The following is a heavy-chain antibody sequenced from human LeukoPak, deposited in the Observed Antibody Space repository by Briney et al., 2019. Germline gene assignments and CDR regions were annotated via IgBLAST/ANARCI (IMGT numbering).Heavy chain of an antibody. D-gene: IGHD3-16*01. CDR1: GFTFSNYA. CDR3: AKWGDQRSHFDY. J-gene: IGHJ4*02. CDR2: INGRGGST. V-gene: IGHV3-23*01. Sequence: GGSLRLSCAASGFTFSNYAMNWVRQAPGKGLEWVSSINGRGGSTYYADSVKGRFTTSRDNSKNKMYLQMNSLRGEDRAVYYCAKWGDQRSHFDYWGQGTLVTVSS.